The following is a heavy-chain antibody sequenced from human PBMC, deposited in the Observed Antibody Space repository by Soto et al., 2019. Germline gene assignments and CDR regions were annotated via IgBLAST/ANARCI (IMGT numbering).Heavy chain of an antibody. CDR2: VSGSGGST. CDR3: AKGASYYYDSSGYYGF. D-gene: IGHD3-22*01. CDR1: GFTFSIYA. Sequence: GGSLRLSCAASGFTFSIYAMSWVRHAPGKGLEWVSAVSGSGGSTFYADSVKGRFTISRDNSKNTLYLQMNSLRAEDTAVYYCAKGASYYYDSSGYYGFWGQGTLVTVSS. J-gene: IGHJ4*02. V-gene: IGHV3-23*01.